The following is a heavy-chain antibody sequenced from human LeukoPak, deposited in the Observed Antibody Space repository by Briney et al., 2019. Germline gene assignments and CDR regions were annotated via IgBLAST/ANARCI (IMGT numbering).Heavy chain of an antibody. J-gene: IGHJ6*03. Sequence: PSETLSLTCTVSGGSISSYYWSWIRQPPGKGLEWIGCIYYSGSTNYNPSLKSRVTISVDTSKNQFSLKLSSVTAADTAVYYCARDRATYYYYYMDVWGEGTTVTVSS. V-gene: IGHV4-59*01. D-gene: IGHD1-26*01. CDR3: ARDRATYYYYYMDV. CDR1: GGSISSYY. CDR2: IYYSGST.